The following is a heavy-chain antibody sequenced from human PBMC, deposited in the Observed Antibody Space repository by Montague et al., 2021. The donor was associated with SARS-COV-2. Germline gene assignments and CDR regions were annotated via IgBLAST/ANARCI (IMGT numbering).Heavy chain of an antibody. V-gene: IGHV4-34*01. Sequence: SETLSLTCAVYGGSFSDYYWSWIRQPPGEGLEWIGEINHRGTSNYNPSLKSRVSISVDTSKNQFSLYLSSVTAADTAVYYCARGRQHFNMIVVVMTGGEYYFDYWGQGTLVTVSS. CDR3: ARGRQHFNMIVVVMTGGEYYFDY. CDR2: INHRGTS. D-gene: IGHD3-22*01. J-gene: IGHJ4*02. CDR1: GGSFSDYY.